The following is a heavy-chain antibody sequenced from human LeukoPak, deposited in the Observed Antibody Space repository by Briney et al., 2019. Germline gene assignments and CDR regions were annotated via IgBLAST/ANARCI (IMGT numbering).Heavy chain of an antibody. CDR1: GGSISSSNYY. V-gene: IGHV4-39*07. D-gene: IGHD2-15*01. CDR3: ARAVEDCSGGSCYFDAFDI. J-gene: IGHJ3*02. Sequence: PSETLSLTCIVSGGSISSSNYYWDWIRQPPGKGLEWIGSLYYSGSTYYNPSLKSRVTISVDTSKNQFSLRLSSVTAADTAVYYCARAVEDCSGGSCYFDAFDIWGQGTMVTVSS. CDR2: LYYSGST.